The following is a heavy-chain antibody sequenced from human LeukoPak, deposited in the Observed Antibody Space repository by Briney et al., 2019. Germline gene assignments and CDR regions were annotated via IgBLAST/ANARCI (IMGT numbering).Heavy chain of an antibody. CDR2: ISSSSSYI. D-gene: IGHD3-10*01. CDR1: GFTFSSYS. CDR3: ARDPNYYGSGSPPDY. J-gene: IGHJ4*02. V-gene: IGHV3-21*01. Sequence: GGSLRLSCAASGFTFSSYSMNWVRRAPGKGLEWVSSISSSSSYIYYADSVKGRFTISRDNAKNSLYLQMNSLRAEDTAAYYCARDPNYYGSGSPPDYWGQGTLVTVSS.